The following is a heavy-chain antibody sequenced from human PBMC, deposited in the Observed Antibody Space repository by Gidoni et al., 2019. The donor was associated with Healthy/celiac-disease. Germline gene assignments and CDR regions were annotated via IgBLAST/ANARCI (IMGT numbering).Heavy chain of an antibody. D-gene: IGHD3-22*01. CDR3: TTDTPLCCSYYDSSGYRGKYYYYYGMDV. J-gene: IGHJ6*02. CDR1: SNAW. CDR2: IKSKTDGGTT. Sequence: SNAWMNWVRQAPGKGLEWVGRIKSKTDGGTTDYAAPVKGRFTISRDDSKNTLYLQMNSLKTEDTAVYYCTTDTPLCCSYYDSSGYRGKYYYYYGMDVWGQGTTVTVSS. V-gene: IGHV3-15*07.